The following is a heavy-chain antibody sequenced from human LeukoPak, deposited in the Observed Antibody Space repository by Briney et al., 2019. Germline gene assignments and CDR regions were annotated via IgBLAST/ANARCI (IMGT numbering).Heavy chain of an antibody. Sequence: ASVKVSCKTSGYSENFYGISWVREGAGQGLEWMGWISAQHGQTEYAPNSQDRVTMTTDTYTNTAYMELRSLRSDDTAVYYCARATSQSGPSGAWGQGTLVTVSS. J-gene: IGHJ4*02. V-gene: IGHV1-18*01. CDR3: ARATSQSGPSGA. D-gene: IGHD3-3*01. CDR2: ISAQHGQT. CDR1: GYSENFYG.